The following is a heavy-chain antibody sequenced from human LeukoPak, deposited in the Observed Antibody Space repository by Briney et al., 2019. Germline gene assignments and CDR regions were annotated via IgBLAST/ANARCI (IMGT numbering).Heavy chain of an antibody. D-gene: IGHD2-2*01. J-gene: IGHJ6*03. CDR1: GGSFSGYY. CDR2: INHSGST. CDR3: ARSKPYLGYCSSTSCYEGRKVKLNYYYYYMDV. Sequence: SETLSLTCAVYGGSFSGYYWSWIRQPPGKGLEWIGEINHSGSTNYNPSLKSRVTISVDTSKNQFSLKLSSVTAADTAVYYCARSKPYLGYCSSTSCYEGRKVKLNYYYYYMDVWGKGTTVTVSS. V-gene: IGHV4-34*01.